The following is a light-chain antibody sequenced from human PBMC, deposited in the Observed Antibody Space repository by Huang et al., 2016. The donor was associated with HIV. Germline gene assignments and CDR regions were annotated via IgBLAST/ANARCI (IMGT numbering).Light chain of an antibody. J-gene: IGKJ1*01. CDR1: QVIGNS. CDR2: VAY. CDR3: QRYDSAPRT. Sequence: DIQMTQSPSSLSAFVGDTVTITCRGSQVIGNSLAWYQQKPGRPPKLLIYVAYTLQSGVPSRFSGSGSGTDFTLTISNLQTEDVATYYCQRYDSAPRTFGQGTRV. V-gene: IGKV1-27*01.